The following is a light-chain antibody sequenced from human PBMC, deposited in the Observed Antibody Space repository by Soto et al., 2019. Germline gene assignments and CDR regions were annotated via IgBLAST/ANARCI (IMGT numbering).Light chain of an antibody. CDR3: PQSYSTPRT. CDR1: QSIVSY. CDR2: TAS. V-gene: IGKV1-39*01. Sequence: DLQMTQSPSSLSVSVGDRVTITCRASQSIVSYLNWYQQKLGKAPKLLIYTASNLQRGVPSRFSGSGSGTDFTLTISNLQPEDFATYYCPQSYSTPRTFGQGTKLEIK. J-gene: IGKJ2*02.